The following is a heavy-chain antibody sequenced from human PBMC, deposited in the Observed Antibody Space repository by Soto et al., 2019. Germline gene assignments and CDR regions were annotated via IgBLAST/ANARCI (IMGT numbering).Heavy chain of an antibody. V-gene: IGHV1-69*13. CDR1: GGTFNNYP. CDR2: SIPIFGTA. Sequence: SVKVSCKASGGTFNNYPITWVRQAPGEGLGWMGGSIPIFGTANYAQKFQGRVTISVDESTSTAYMELSSLRSKDTAVYYCARGRGYSGDDHYYYFDMDVWGQGTTVTVSS. J-gene: IGHJ6*02. D-gene: IGHD5-12*01. CDR3: ARGRGYSGDDHYYYFDMDV.